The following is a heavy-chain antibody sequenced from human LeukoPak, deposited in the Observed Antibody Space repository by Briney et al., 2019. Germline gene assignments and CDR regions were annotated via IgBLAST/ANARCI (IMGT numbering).Heavy chain of an antibody. J-gene: IGHJ3*02. Sequence: TSETLSLTCTVSGGSISSYYWSWIRQPPGKGLEWIGYIYYSGSTNYNPSLKSRVTISVDTSKNQFSLKLSSVTAADTAVYYCARDGYNRGDASDIWGQGTMVTVSS. D-gene: IGHD5-24*01. CDR1: GGSISSYY. V-gene: IGHV4-59*12. CDR3: ARDGYNRGDASDI. CDR2: IYYSGST.